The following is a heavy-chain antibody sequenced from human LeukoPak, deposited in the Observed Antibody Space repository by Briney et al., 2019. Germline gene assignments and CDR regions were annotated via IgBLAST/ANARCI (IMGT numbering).Heavy chain of an antibody. D-gene: IGHD3-3*01. CDR3: ARVFGYDFWSGYSNNWFDP. CDR1: GYSISSGYY. J-gene: IGHJ5*02. Sequence: SETLSLTCTVSGYSISSGYYWGWIRQPPGKGLEWIGSIYHSGSTYYNPSLKSRVTISVDTSKNQSSLKLSSVTAADTAVYYCARVFGYDFWSGYSNNWFDPWGQGTLVTVSS. CDR2: IYHSGST. V-gene: IGHV4-38-2*02.